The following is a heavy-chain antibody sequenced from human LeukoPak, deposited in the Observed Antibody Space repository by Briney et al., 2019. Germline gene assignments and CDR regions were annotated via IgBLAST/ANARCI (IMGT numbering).Heavy chain of an antibody. D-gene: IGHD6-19*01. V-gene: IGHV5-51*01. Sequence: GESLKIPRKGSGYSLTNYWIGWVRQMPGKGLEWMGINYPGDSDTGYSPSFQGQVTISPDKSISTAYLQWSSLKASDTAMYYCAIAGSTSAWAPIVACWGQGTLVTVSS. CDR1: GYSLTNYW. CDR3: AIAGSTSAWAPIVAC. CDR2: NYPGDSDT. J-gene: IGHJ4*02.